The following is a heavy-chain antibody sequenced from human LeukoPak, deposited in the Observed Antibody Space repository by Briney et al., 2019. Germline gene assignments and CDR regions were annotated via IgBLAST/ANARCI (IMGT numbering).Heavy chain of an antibody. CDR2: IWYDGSNK. V-gene: IGHV3-33*01. D-gene: IGHD2-15*01. Sequence: GRSLRLSCAASGFTFSSYGMHWVHQAPGKGLEWVAVIWYDGSNKYYADSVKGRFTISRDNSKNTLYLQMNSLRAEDTAVYYCARYCSGGSCYSSSAFNIWGQGTMVTVSS. CDR1: GFTFSSYG. CDR3: ARYCSGGSCYSSSAFNI. J-gene: IGHJ3*02.